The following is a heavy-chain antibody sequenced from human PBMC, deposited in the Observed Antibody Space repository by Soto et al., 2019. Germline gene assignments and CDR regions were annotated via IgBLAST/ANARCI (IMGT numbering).Heavy chain of an antibody. J-gene: IGHJ4*02. V-gene: IGHV3-7*01. Sequence: PERSLRLSCAASGITFSSYWMSWVRQAPGKGLEWVANIKQDGSEKYYVDSVKGRFTISRDNAKNSLYLQMNSLRAEDTAVYYCARKGPYDYWGQGTLVTVSS. CDR3: ARKGPYDY. CDR2: IKQDGSEK. CDR1: GITFSSYW.